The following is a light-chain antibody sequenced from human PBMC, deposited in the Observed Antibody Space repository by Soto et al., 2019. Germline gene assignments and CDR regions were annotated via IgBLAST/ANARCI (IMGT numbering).Light chain of an antibody. J-gene: IGKJ1*01. Sequence: DIVLTQSPGTVSLSPGERATLSVMATQSVSSNYLAWYQQKPGRAPRLLIYGTSSRATGIPDRFSGSGSGTDFTLTISRLEPEDFAVYYCQQFGSAWTFGQGTKVDIK. CDR3: QQFGSAWT. V-gene: IGKV3-20*01. CDR2: GTS. CDR1: QSVSSNY.